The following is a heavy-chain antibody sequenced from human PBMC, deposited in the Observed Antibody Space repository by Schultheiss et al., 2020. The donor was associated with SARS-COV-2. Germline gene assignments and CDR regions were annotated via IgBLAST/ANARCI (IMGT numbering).Heavy chain of an antibody. D-gene: IGHD6-25*01. J-gene: IGHJ4*02. Sequence: GGSLRLSCAASGFTFSSYSMNWVRQAPGKGLEWVSVIYSGGSTYYADSVKGRFTISRDNSKNTLYLQMNSLRAEDTAVYYCAKDRAGAHPFDYWGQGTLVTVSS. CDR1: GFTFSSYS. V-gene: IGHV3-66*01. CDR2: IYSGGST. CDR3: AKDRAGAHPFDY.